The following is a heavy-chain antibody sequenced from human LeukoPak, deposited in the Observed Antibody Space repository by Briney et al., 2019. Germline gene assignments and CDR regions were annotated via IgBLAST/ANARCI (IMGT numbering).Heavy chain of an antibody. CDR3: ARSVEGYCSGGSCYSYSYYMDV. Sequence: KPSETLSLTCTVSGGSISSYYWSWIRQPPGKGLEWIGYIYYSGSTNYNPSLKSRVTISVDTSKNQFSLKLSSVTAADTAVYYCARSVEGYCSGGSCYSYSYYMDVWGKGTTVTVSS. CDR2: IYYSGST. J-gene: IGHJ6*03. CDR1: GGSISSYY. V-gene: IGHV4-59*01. D-gene: IGHD2-15*01.